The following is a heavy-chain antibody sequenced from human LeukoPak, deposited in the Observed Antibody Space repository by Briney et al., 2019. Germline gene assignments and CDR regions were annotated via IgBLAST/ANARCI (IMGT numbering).Heavy chain of an antibody. D-gene: IGHD4-17*01. CDR2: IYYSGST. CDR1: SHSHYRGGYY. CDR3: AGGATVISFDY. Sequence: KPSQTLSLTRTVSSHSHYRGGYYWRSIRQPPGRGQERIEHIYYSGSTYYNPSLQSRVTISVDTSKNQVSVKLSSVSAADTAVYYFAGGATVISFDYWGQGTLLTVSS. J-gene: IGHJ4*02. V-gene: IGHV4-31*03.